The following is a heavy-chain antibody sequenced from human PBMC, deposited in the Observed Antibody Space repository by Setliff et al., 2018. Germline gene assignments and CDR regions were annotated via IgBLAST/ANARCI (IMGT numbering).Heavy chain of an antibody. J-gene: IGHJ3*02. Sequence: SVQVSCKASGGPFSSYAISWVRQAPGQGLEWMGGIIPIFGTANYAQKFQGRVTITADESTSTAYMELSSLRSEDTAVYYCARDGDNYYDSSGYYLNHAFDIWGQGTMVTVSS. CDR2: IIPIFGTA. V-gene: IGHV1-69*13. CDR1: GGPFSSYA. D-gene: IGHD3-22*01. CDR3: ARDGDNYYDSSGYYLNHAFDI.